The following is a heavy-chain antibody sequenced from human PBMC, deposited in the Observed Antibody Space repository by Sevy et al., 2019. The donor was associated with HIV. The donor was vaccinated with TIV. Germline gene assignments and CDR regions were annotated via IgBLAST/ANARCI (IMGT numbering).Heavy chain of an antibody. D-gene: IGHD3-22*01. CDR2: ISYDGGSK. CDR3: ASGGRDGNTYYLGPGDY. J-gene: IGHJ4*02. V-gene: IGHV3-30*03. Sequence: GGSLRLSCAAAGFTFSASGMHWVRQAPGKGLEWMAVISYDGGSKYYADSVKGRFTISRDNSKNTLFLQMNSLRPEDTAMYYWASGGRDGNTYYLGPGDYWGQGTLVTVSS. CDR1: GFTFSASG.